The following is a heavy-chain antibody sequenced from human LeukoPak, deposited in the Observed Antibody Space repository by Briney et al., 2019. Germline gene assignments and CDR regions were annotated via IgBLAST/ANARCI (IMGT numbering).Heavy chain of an antibody. V-gene: IGHV3-30*03. CDR1: GFTFSSYV. CDR3: ARDRIAARPGADY. J-gene: IGHJ4*02. D-gene: IGHD6-6*01. Sequence: PGGSLRLSCVASGFTFSSYVMHWVRQAPGKGLEWVAVTSFDGSNKYYADPVKGRFTISRDNSKNTLYLQMNSLRAEDTAVYYCARDRIAARPGADYWGQGTLVTVSS. CDR2: TSFDGSNK.